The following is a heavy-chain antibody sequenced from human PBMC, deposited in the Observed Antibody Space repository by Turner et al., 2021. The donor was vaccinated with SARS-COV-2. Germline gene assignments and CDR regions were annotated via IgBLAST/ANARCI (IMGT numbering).Heavy chain of an antibody. V-gene: IGHV3-30*18. CDR2: ISYDGSNK. Sequence: QVQLVESGGGVVQPGRSLRLSCAASGFTFSSYGIHWVRQAPGKGLGWVAVISYDGSNKYYADSVKGRFTISRDNSKNTLYLQMNSLRAEDTAVYYGAKMGGVYCSGGNCYSGRLDYWGQGTLVTVSS. CDR1: GFTFSSYG. D-gene: IGHD2-15*01. J-gene: IGHJ4*02. CDR3: AKMGGVYCSGGNCYSGRLDY.